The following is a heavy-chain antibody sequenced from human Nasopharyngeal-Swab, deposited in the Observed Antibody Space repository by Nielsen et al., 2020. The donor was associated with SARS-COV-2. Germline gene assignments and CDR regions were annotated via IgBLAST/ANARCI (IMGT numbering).Heavy chain of an antibody. Sequence: ASVKVSCKASGYTFTGYYMHWVRQAPGQGLEWMGWINPNSGGTNYAQKFQGWVTMTRDTSISTAYMELSRLRSDDTAVYYCARALGYCSSTSCDTGENYYYCGMDVWGQGTTVTVSS. CDR3: ARALGYCSSTSCDTGENYYYCGMDV. V-gene: IGHV1-2*04. J-gene: IGHJ6*02. CDR1: GYTFTGYY. CDR2: INPNSGGT. D-gene: IGHD2-2*02.